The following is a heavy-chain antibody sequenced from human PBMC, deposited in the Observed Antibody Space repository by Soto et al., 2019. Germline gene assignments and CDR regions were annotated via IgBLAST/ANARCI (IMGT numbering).Heavy chain of an antibody. V-gene: IGHV4-34*01. CDR2: INHSGSA. Sequence: PSETLSLTCAVYGGSFSGYYWSWIRQPPGKGLEWIGEINHSGSANYNPSLKSRVTISVDTSKNQFSLKLSSVTAADTAVYYCAGGGYYDSSCYSSSRYDFYYWCQGTLVTVSS. CDR3: AGGGYYDSSCYSSSRYDFYY. J-gene: IGHJ4*02. CDR1: GGSFSGYY. D-gene: IGHD3-22*01.